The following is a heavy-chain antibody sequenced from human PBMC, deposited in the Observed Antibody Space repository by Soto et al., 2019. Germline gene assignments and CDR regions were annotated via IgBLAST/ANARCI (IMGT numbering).Heavy chain of an antibody. CDR2: TYYRSKWYY. Sequence: SQTLSLTCAITGDSVSSNSAGWSWVRQSPSRGLEWLGRTYYRSKWYYEYAVSVRGRITINPDTSKNQYSLQLNSVTPEDAAVYFCARGEQYSGRIFDYWGQGTLVTVSS. J-gene: IGHJ4*01. CDR1: GDSVSSNSAG. V-gene: IGHV6-1*01. D-gene: IGHD1-26*01. CDR3: ARGEQYSGRIFDY.